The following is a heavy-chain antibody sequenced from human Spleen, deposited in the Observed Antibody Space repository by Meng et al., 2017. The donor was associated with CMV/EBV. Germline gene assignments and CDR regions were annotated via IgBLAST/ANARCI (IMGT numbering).Heavy chain of an antibody. CDR3: ARDYAGAGSSYFEY. CDR2: INPHSSDT. D-gene: IGHD3-10*01. V-gene: IGHV1-2*02. J-gene: IGHJ4*02. CDR1: GYPFTAYY. Sequence: SGYPFTAYYMRWMRQAPDRGLEWIGWINPHSSDTDYAEEFRGRITLTRNTAITTVHMDLGSLTSDDTAVYYCARDYAGAGSSYFEYWGQGTLVTVSS.